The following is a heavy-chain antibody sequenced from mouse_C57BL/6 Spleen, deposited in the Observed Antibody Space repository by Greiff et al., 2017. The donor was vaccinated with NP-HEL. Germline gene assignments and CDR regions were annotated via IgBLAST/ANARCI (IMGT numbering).Heavy chain of an antibody. CDR1: GFTFSSYA. D-gene: IGHD2-3*01. J-gene: IGHJ3*01. Sequence: EVHLVESGEGLVKPGGSLKLSCAASGFTFSSYAMSWVRQTPEKRLEWVAYISSGGDYIYYADTVKGRFTISRDNARNTLYLQMSSLKSEDTAMYYWIGGYFPLFAYWGQGTLVTVSA. CDR2: ISSGGDYI. CDR3: IGGYFPLFAY. V-gene: IGHV5-9-1*02.